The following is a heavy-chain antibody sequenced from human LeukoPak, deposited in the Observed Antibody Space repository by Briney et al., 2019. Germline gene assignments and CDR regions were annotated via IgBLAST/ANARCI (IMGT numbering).Heavy chain of an antibody. D-gene: IGHD6-6*01. V-gene: IGHV3-23*01. J-gene: IGHJ4*02. CDR3: ARYQEYSSSSSSFDY. CDR1: GFTFSSSA. CDR2: ISASGGST. Sequence: GGSLRLSCAASGFTFSSSAMSWVRQVPGKGLEWVSGISASGGSTYYADSVRGRFTISRDNSKNTLYLQMNSLRAEDTAVYYCARYQEYSSSSSSFDYWGQGTLVTVSS.